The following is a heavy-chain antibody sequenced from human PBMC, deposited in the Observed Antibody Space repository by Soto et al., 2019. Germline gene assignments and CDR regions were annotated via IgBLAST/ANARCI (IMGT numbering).Heavy chain of an antibody. CDR2: IIPIFGTA. J-gene: IGHJ3*02. D-gene: IGHD2-15*01. CDR1: GGTFSSYA. V-gene: IGHV1-69*01. Sequence: QVQLVQSGAEVKKPGSSVKVSCKASGGTFSSYAISWVRQAPGQGLEWMGGIIPIFGTANYAQKFQGRVTITADDSTSTAYKELSSLRAEDTAVYYCARPDCSGGSCYRSGAFDIWGQGTMVTVSS. CDR3: ARPDCSGGSCYRSGAFDI.